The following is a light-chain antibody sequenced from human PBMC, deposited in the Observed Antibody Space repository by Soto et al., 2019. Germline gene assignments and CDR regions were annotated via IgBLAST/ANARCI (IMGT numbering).Light chain of an antibody. CDR3: CSYAGSSTSYV. Sequence: QSGLTEPAAVSGSPGQSITISCTGGSSDVGRYNLVSWYQQHPGKAPKLMIYEGSKRPSGVSNRFSGSKSGNTASLTISGLQAEDEAAYYCCSYAGSSTSYVFGTGTNVTV. J-gene: IGLJ1*01. CDR2: EGS. V-gene: IGLV2-23*01. CDR1: SSDVGRYNL.